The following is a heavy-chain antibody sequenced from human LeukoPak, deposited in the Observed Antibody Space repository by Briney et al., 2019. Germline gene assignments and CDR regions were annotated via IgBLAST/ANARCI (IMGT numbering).Heavy chain of an antibody. CDR2: ISYDGSNK. Sequence: GGSLRLSCAASGFTFSSYAMHWVRQAPGKGLEWGAVISYDGSNKYYADSVKGRFTISRDNSKNTLYLQMNSLRAEDTAVYYCARDTREWELLFEFDYWGQGTLVTVSS. CDR1: GFTFSSYA. J-gene: IGHJ4*02. D-gene: IGHD1-26*01. CDR3: ARDTREWELLFEFDY. V-gene: IGHV3-30*04.